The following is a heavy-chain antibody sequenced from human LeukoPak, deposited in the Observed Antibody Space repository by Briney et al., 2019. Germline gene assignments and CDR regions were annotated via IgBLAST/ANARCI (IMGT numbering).Heavy chain of an antibody. Sequence: GGSLRLSCGASGFTLSDYYMSWIRQAPGKGLEWVSYISSSGSTIYYADSVKGRFTLSRDNAKNSLYLQMNSLRAEDTAVYYCARDLNWYGFQHWGQGTLVTVSS. CDR2: ISSSGSTI. J-gene: IGHJ1*01. V-gene: IGHV3-11*04. CDR3: ARDLNWYGFQH. D-gene: IGHD1-20*01. CDR1: GFTLSDYY.